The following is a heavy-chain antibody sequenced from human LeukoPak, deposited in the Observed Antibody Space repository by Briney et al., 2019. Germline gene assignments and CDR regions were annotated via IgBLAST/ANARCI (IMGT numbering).Heavy chain of an antibody. CDR1: GFTFSDYW. Sequence: GGSLRLSCAASGFTFSDYWISWIRQAPGKGLEWVANIKGDGSDKYYVDSVKGRFTISRDNAKNSLYLQMNSLRAEDTAVYYCARLRYDFVWGSYDYWGQGTLVTVSS. CDR2: IKGDGSDK. D-gene: IGHD3-16*01. V-gene: IGHV3-7*01. CDR3: ARLRYDFVWGSYDY. J-gene: IGHJ4*02.